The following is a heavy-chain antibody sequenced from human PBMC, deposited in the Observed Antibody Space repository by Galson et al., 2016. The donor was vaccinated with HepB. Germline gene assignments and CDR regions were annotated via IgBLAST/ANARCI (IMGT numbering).Heavy chain of an antibody. CDR1: GVSLSDYY. J-gene: IGHJ1*01. CDR3: ARHDSAIFHH. V-gene: IGHV4-59*08. CDR2: VSHSGDT. Sequence: ETLSLTCTVPGVSLSDYYWSWIRQSPGKGLEWIGYVSHSGDTSYNPSLKSRVTMSVDTSKNQFSLNLSSVTAADSAVYYCARHDSAIFHHWGPGTLVTVSS. D-gene: IGHD2-21*02.